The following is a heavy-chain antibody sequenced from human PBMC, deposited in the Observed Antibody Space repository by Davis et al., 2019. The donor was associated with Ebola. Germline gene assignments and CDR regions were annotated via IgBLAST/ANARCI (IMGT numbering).Heavy chain of an antibody. CDR2: IDPSDSYT. CDR1: GYSFTSYW. D-gene: IGHD3-3*01. CDR3: ARLGGLEHWFDP. J-gene: IGHJ5*02. Sequence: KVSCKGSGYSFTSYWIGWVRQMPGKGLEWMGRIDPSDSYTNYSPSFQGHVTISADKSISTAYLQWSSLKASDTAMYYCARLGGLEHWFDPWGQGTLVTVSS. V-gene: IGHV5-10-1*01.